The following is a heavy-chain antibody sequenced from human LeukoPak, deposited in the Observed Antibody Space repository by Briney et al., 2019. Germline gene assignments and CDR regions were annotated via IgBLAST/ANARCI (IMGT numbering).Heavy chain of an antibody. CDR1: GGSISGTNW. J-gene: IGHJ4*02. Sequence: SETLSLTCGVSGGSISGTNWWSWVRQPPGKGLDWIGSIYYTGNTHYNASLKSRVIISVDTSKNQFSLQLTSVTAADTAVYYCARQSDYYASGMEGYFDYWGQGTLVTVSS. D-gene: IGHD3-10*01. CDR3: ARQSDYYASGMEGYFDY. V-gene: IGHV4-4*02. CDR2: IYYTGNT.